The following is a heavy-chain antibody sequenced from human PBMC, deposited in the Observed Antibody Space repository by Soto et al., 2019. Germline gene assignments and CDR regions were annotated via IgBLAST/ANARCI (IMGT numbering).Heavy chain of an antibody. CDR2: MNPNSGNT. CDR3: ARSLQLPSRGELSLGETADSGMDV. CDR1: GYTFTSYD. D-gene: IGHD3-16*02. Sequence: ASVKVSCKASGYTFTSYDINWVRQATGQGLEWMGWMNPNSGNTGYAQKFQGRVTMTRNTSISTAYMELSSLRSEDTAVYYCARSLQLPSRGELSLGETADSGMDVWGQGATVTVSS. J-gene: IGHJ6*02. V-gene: IGHV1-8*01.